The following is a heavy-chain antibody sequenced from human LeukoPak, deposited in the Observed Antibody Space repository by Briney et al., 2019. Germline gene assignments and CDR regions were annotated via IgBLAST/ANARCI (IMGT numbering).Heavy chain of an antibody. CDR1: GGSISSSSYY. Sequence: SETLSLTCTVSGGSISSSSYYWGWIRQPPGKGLEWIGSIYYSGSTYYNPSLKSRVTISVDTSKNQFSLKLSSVTAADTAVYYCARLSYDILTGYYSHWGQGTLVTVSS. CDR3: ARLSYDILTGYYSH. CDR2: IYYSGST. V-gene: IGHV4-39*01. D-gene: IGHD3-9*01. J-gene: IGHJ4*02.